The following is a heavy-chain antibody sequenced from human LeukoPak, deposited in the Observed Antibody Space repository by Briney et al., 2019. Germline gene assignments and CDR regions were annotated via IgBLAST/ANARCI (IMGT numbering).Heavy chain of an antibody. CDR2: ISSSGDSL. Sequence: PEGSLRLSCAASGFTFSDYYMTWIRQAPGKGLEWISFISSSGDSLYYADSVEGRFTISRDNAKDSVYLQMTSLRAEDTAVYYCAREVVVLPDYYYYGLDVWGQGTTVTVSS. J-gene: IGHJ6*02. CDR1: GFTFSDYY. D-gene: IGHD2-15*01. V-gene: IGHV3-11*01. CDR3: AREVVVLPDYYYYGLDV.